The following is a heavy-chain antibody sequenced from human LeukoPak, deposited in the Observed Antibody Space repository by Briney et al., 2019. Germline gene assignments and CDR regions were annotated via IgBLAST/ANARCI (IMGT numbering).Heavy chain of an antibody. V-gene: IGHV4-59*01. CDR3: ARSPWYFDL. CDR2: ICYSGST. CDR1: GGSISSYY. Sequence: SGTLSLTCTVSGGSISSYYWSWIRQPPGKGLEWIGYICYSGSTNYNPSLKSRVTISVDTSKNQFSLKLSSVTAADTAVYYCARSPWYFDLWGRGTLVTVSS. J-gene: IGHJ2*01.